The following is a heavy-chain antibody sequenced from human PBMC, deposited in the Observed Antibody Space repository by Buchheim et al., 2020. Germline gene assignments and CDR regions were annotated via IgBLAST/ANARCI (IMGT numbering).Heavy chain of an antibody. CDR3: AKNSVHGDWPEY. J-gene: IGHJ4*02. V-gene: IGHV3-23*01. D-gene: IGHD4-17*01. Sequence: EVQLLESGGGLVQPGGSPRLSCAASGFTFSSYPMSWVRQAPGKGLEWVSAISGSGAGTSCADSVKGRFTMSRDNSKNTLYLQMNNLRAEDTAVYYCAKNSVHGDWPEYWGQGTL. CDR2: ISGSGAGT. CDR1: GFTFSSYP.